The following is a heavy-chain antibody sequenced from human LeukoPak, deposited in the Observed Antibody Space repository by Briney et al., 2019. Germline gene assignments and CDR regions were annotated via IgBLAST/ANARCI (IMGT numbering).Heavy chain of an antibody. CDR3: ARTRYDYVWGSYRPRWFDP. Sequence: SETLSLTCTVSGGSISSSSYYWGWIRQPPGKGLEWIGSIYYSGSTNYNPSLKSRVTISVDTSKIQFSLKLSSVTAADTAVYYCARTRYDYVWGSYRPRWFDPWGQGTLVTVSS. CDR2: IYYSGST. D-gene: IGHD3-16*02. CDR1: GGSISSSSYY. V-gene: IGHV4-39*07. J-gene: IGHJ5*02.